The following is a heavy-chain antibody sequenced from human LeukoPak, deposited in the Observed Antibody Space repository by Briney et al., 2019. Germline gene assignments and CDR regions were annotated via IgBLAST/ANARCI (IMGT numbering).Heavy chain of an antibody. V-gene: IGHV3-33*01. CDR2: IWSEGTDK. CDR3: VRRIPQYNAMDV. J-gene: IGHJ6*02. D-gene: IGHD6-6*01. Sequence: GGSLRLPCAASGFNFSRLDMHWVRQAPGKGLEWVAVIWSEGTDKYYADSVRGRLTISRDNSKNTLYLQMNSLRAEDTAVYYCVRRIPQYNAMDVWGQGTTVIVSS. CDR1: GFNFSRLD.